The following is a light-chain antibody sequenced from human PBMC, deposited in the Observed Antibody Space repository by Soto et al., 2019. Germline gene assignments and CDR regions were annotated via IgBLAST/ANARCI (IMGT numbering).Light chain of an antibody. V-gene: IGKV2-28*01. CDR1: QSLLHSNGYNY. Sequence: EIVMTQSPLSLPVTPGEPASISCMSSQSLLHSNGYNYFDLYLQNPGQSPHLLIYLVSNRASGVPDRFSGSGSGTDFTLKISRVEAEDVGVYYCMQALQTPWTFGQGTKVDIK. J-gene: IGKJ1*01. CDR2: LVS. CDR3: MQALQTPWT.